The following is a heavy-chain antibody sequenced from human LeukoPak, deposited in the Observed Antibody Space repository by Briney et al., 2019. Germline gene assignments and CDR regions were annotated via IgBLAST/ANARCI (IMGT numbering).Heavy chain of an antibody. D-gene: IGHD3-10*01. CDR1: VGTFSSYA. CDR2: IIPIFGTA. J-gene: IGHJ4*02. V-gene: IGHV1-69*13. Sequence: SVKVSCKASVGTFSSYAIRWVRQAPGQGLEWMGGIIPIFGTANYAQKFQGRVTITADESTSTAYMELSSLRSEDTAVYYCARARGQSGNHFDYWGQGTLVTVSP. CDR3: ARARGQSGNHFDY.